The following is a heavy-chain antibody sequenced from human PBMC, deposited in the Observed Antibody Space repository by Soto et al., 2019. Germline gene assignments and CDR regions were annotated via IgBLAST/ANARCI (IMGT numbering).Heavy chain of an antibody. CDR3: ARGGYYDSSGSRNYHYYGMDV. D-gene: IGHD3-22*01. V-gene: IGHV1-18*01. CDR2: VSPYNGDT. J-gene: IGHJ6*02. CDR1: GYTFSSYG. Sequence: ASVKVSCKASGYTFSSYGINWVRQAPGQGLEWLGWVSPYNGDTKYAQKLQGRVTMTTDTSSRTAYMALRSLRSDDTAVYFCARGGYYDSSGSRNYHYYGMDVWGQGTTVTVSS.